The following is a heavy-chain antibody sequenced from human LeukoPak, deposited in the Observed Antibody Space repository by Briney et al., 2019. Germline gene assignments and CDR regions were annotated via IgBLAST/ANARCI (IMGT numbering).Heavy chain of an antibody. V-gene: IGHV4-38-2*02. CDR1: GYFISSGYY. CDR2: IHHSGST. CDR3: ARTSSSGLVGGYYFDY. J-gene: IGHJ4*02. Sequence: SETLSLTCTVSGYFISSGYYWGWIRQPPGKGLQWIGSIHHSGSTYYNPSLKSRVTISVDTSKNQFSLKLNSVTAADTAVYYCARTSSSGLVGGYYFDYWGQGTLVTVSS. D-gene: IGHD6-19*01.